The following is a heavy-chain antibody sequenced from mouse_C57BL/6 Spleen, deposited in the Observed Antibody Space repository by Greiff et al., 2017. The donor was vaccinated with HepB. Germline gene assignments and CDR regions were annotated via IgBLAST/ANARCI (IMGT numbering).Heavy chain of an antibody. V-gene: IGHV1-55*01. D-gene: IGHD2-3*01. CDR1: GYTFTSYW. CDR2: IYPGSGST. J-gene: IGHJ1*03. CDR3: ARSPEGYSWYFDV. Sequence: QVQLQQPGAELVKPGASVKMSCKASGYTFTSYWITWVKQRPGQGLEWIGDIYPGSGSTNYNEKFKSKATLTVDTSSSTAYMRLSSLTSEDSAVYYCARSPEGYSWYFDVWGTGTTVTVSS.